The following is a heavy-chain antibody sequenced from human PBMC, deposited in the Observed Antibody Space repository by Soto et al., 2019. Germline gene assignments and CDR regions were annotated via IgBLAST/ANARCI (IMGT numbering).Heavy chain of an antibody. V-gene: IGHV1-8*02. D-gene: IGHD3-3*01. CDR1: GGSFSSYT. Sequence: ASVKVSWKASGGSFSSYTISWVRQATGQGLEWMGWMNPNSGNTGYAQKFQGRVTMTRNTSISTAYMELSSLRSEDTAVYYCARGLTETYYDFWSGHRAPYYYYMDVWGKGTTVTVSS. J-gene: IGHJ6*03. CDR3: ARGLTETYYDFWSGHRAPYYYYMDV. CDR2: MNPNSGNT.